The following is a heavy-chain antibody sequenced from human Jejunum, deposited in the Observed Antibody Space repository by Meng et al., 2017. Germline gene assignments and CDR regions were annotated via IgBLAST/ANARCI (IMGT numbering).Heavy chain of an antibody. V-gene: IGHV3-66*02. CDR3: ARGYCSGVSCSLGYYFDY. Sequence: GESLKISCAASGFTVSTSYMTWVRQAPGKGLEWVSGFNTGGKTFYSDSVKGRFTISSDIAQNTVYLQMNSLRTEDTALYYGARGYCSGVSCSLGYYFDYWGQGTLVTVSS. J-gene: IGHJ4*02. CDR1: GFTVSTSY. CDR2: FNTGGKT. D-gene: IGHD2-15*01.